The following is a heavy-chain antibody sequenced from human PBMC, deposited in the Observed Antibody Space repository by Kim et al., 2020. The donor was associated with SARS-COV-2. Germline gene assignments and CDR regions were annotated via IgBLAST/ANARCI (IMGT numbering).Heavy chain of an antibody. V-gene: IGHV3-33*01. Sequence: GRSLRLSCAASGFTFGIHCMHWVRRAPGKGLEWVAIIYYDGTKAYYADSVKDRFTISRDNANNTVYLQIDSPRAEDTAIYYCARDRAYASGCSDFWGQGT. J-gene: IGHJ4*02. CDR3: ARDRAYASGCSDF. CDR2: IYYDGTKA. D-gene: IGHD6-19*01. CDR1: GFTFGIHC.